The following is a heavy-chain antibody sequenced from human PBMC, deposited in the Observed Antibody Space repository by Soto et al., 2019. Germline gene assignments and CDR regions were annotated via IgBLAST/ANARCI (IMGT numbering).Heavy chain of an antibody. CDR2: ISSSSSTI. CDR1: GFTFSSYS. CDR3: ARGRRGIYYGSGSYYMGY. J-gene: IGHJ4*02. Sequence: GGSLRLSCAASGFTFSSYSMNWVRQAPGKGLEWVSYISSSSSTIYYADSVKGRFTISRDNAKNSLYLQMNSLRDEDTAVYYCARGRRGIYYGSGSYYMGYWGQGTLVTVSS. D-gene: IGHD3-10*01. V-gene: IGHV3-48*02.